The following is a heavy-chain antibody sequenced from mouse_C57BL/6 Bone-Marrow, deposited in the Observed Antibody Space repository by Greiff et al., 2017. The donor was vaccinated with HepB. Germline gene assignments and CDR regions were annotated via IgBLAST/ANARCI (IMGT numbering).Heavy chain of an antibody. CDR3: ARGGYYGSSPSYAMDY. CDR1: GYTFTDYY. J-gene: IGHJ4*01. Sequence: VQLQQSGAELVRPGASVKLSCKASGYTFTDYYINWVKQRPGQGLEWIARIYPGSGNTYYNEKFKGKATLTAEKSSSTAYMQLSSLTSEDSAVYFCARGGYYGSSPSYAMDYWGQGTSVTVSS. V-gene: IGHV1-76*01. D-gene: IGHD1-1*01. CDR2: IYPGSGNT.